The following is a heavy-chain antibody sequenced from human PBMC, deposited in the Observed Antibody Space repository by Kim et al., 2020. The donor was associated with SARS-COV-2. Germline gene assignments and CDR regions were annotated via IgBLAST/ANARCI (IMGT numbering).Heavy chain of an antibody. Sequence: SETLSLTCTVSGGSISSGGYYWSWIRQHPGKGLEWIGYIYYSGSTYYNPSLKSRVTISVDTSKNQFSLKLSSVTAADTAVYYCASGLITFGGVIVIPGAIDYWGQGTLVTVSS. V-gene: IGHV4-31*03. CDR2: IYYSGST. D-gene: IGHD3-16*02. CDR3: ASGLITFGGVIVIPGAIDY. CDR1: GGSISSGGYY. J-gene: IGHJ4*02.